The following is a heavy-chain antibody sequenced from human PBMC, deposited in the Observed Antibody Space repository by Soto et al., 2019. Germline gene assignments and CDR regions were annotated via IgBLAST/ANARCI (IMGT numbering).Heavy chain of an antibody. V-gene: IGHV4-59*08. CDR2: IYYSGST. D-gene: IGHD6-19*01. CDR1: GGSISSYY. J-gene: IGHJ4*02. Sequence: SETLSLTCTVSGGSISSYYWSWIRQPPGKGLEWIGYIYYSGSTNYNPSLKSRVTISVDTSKNQFSLKLSSVTAADTAVYYCARHRESSGWAHFDYWGQGTLVTVS. CDR3: ARHRESSGWAHFDY.